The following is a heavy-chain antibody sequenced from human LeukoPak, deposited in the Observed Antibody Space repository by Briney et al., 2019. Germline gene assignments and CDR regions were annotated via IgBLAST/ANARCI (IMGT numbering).Heavy chain of an antibody. D-gene: IGHD6-13*01. Sequence: GGSLRLSCAASGFTFSSYGMHWVRQAPGKGLEWVAVIWYDGSNKYYADSVKGRFTISRDNSKNTLYLQMNSLRAEDTAVYYCAREKDSSSWYPHFDYWGQGTLVTVSS. CDR1: GFTFSSYG. V-gene: IGHV3-30*19. CDR2: IWYDGSNK. J-gene: IGHJ4*02. CDR3: AREKDSSSWYPHFDY.